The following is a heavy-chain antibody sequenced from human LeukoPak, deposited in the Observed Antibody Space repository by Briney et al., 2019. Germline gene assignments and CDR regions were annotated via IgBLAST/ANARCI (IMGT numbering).Heavy chain of an antibody. Sequence: GGSLRLSCAASGFIFSSHGMNWVRQAPGKGLEWVSGISPSGDATFYADSVKGRFTISRDNSKNTLYLQMNSLRAEDTAVYYCAKDRTVATIRGKDAFDIWGQGTMVTVSS. D-gene: IGHD5-12*01. V-gene: IGHV3-23*01. J-gene: IGHJ3*02. CDR1: GFIFSSHG. CDR2: ISPSGDAT. CDR3: AKDRTVATIRGKDAFDI.